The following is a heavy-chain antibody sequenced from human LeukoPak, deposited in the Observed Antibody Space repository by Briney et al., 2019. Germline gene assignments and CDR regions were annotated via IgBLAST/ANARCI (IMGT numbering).Heavy chain of an antibody. CDR3: ARVTGVGSGGPKYYGMDV. CDR1: GFTFSSYG. Sequence: PGGSLRLSCAASGFTFSSYGMHWVRQAPGKGLEWVAVIWYDGSNKYYADSVKGRFTISRDNSKNTLYLQMNSLRAEDTAVYYCARVTGVGSGGPKYYGMDVWGQGTTVTVSS. CDR2: IWYDGSNK. D-gene: IGHD1-14*01. J-gene: IGHJ6*02. V-gene: IGHV3-33*01.